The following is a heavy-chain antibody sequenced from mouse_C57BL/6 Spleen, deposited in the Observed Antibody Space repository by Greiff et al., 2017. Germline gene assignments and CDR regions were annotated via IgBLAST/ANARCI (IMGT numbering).Heavy chain of an antibody. CDR2: INPNNGGT. V-gene: IGHV1-26*01. J-gene: IGHJ1*03. Sequence: EVMLQQSGPELVKPGASVKISCKASGYTFTDYYMNWVKQSHGKSLEWIGDINPNNGGTSYNQKFKGKATLTVDKSSSTAYMELRSLTSEDSAVYYCARLDGYYGSSYWYFDVWGTGTTVTVSS. D-gene: IGHD1-1*01. CDR3: ARLDGYYGSSYWYFDV. CDR1: GYTFTDYY.